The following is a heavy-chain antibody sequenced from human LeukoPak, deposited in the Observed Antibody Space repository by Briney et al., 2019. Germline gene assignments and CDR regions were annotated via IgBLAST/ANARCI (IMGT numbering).Heavy chain of an antibody. Sequence: SETLSLTCTVSGGSISSGGYYWSWIRQHPGKGLEWIGYIYYSGSTYYNPSLKSRVTISVDTSKNQFSLKLSSVTAADTAVYYCAVFEVAAAIDYWGQGTLVTVSS. D-gene: IGHD2-15*01. CDR1: GGSISSGGYY. V-gene: IGHV4-31*03. CDR3: AVFEVAAAIDY. CDR2: IYYSGST. J-gene: IGHJ4*02.